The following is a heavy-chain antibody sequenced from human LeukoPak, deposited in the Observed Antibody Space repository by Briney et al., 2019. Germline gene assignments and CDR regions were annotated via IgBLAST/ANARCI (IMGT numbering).Heavy chain of an antibody. CDR2: IYYGGST. CDR1: GGSISSYY. J-gene: IGHJ4*02. CDR3: AGMRITTPTVRTLDY. D-gene: IGHD1-14*01. V-gene: IGHV4-59*01. Sequence: SETLSLTCTVSGGSISSYYWSWIRQPPGKGLEWIGYIYYGGSTDYNPSLKSRVTISKDTSKTQFSLRLSSVTAADTAVYYCAGMRITTPTVRTLDYWGQGTLVTVSS.